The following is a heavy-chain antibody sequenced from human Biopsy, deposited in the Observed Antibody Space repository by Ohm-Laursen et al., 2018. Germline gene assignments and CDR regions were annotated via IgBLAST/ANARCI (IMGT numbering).Heavy chain of an antibody. CDR2: IHYSGNT. CDR1: GASTNTGGYY. Sequence: SETLSLTCTVSGASTNTGGYYWTWIRQHPGTGLEWIGYIHYSGNTLYNPSLKSRLTISVDTSRNQFSLKLTSVTAADTALYYCTRAGGGKIYGLWGQGTRVTVSS. J-gene: IGHJ4*02. D-gene: IGHD3-16*01. CDR3: TRAGGGKIYGL. V-gene: IGHV4-31*03.